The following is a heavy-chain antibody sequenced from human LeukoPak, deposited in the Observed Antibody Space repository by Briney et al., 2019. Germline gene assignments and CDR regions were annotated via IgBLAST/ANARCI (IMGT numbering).Heavy chain of an antibody. D-gene: IGHD6-13*01. Sequence: GESLKISCKGSGYSFTSYWIGWVRQMPGKGLEWMGIVYPGDSDTRYSPSFQGQVTISADKFISTAYLRWSSLNASDTALYYCARGSTPYDSSWYWPLDYWGQGTLVTVSS. J-gene: IGHJ4*02. V-gene: IGHV5-51*01. CDR2: VYPGDSDT. CDR3: ARGSTPYDSSWYWPLDY. CDR1: GYSFTSYW.